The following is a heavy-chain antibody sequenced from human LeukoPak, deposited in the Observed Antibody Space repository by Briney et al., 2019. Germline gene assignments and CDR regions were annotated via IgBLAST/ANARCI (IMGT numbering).Heavy chain of an antibody. D-gene: IGHD1-26*01. V-gene: IGHV3-53*01. CDR1: GFTVSSSY. J-gene: IGHJ5*02. CDR3: ARAYSGSNWFDP. CDR2: IYSGGST. Sequence: GGSLRLSCAASGFTVSSSYMSWVCQAPGKGLEWVSAIYSGGSTYYADSVKGRFTISRDNSKNTLYLQMNSLRAEDTAVYSCARAYSGSNWFDPWGQGTLVTVSS.